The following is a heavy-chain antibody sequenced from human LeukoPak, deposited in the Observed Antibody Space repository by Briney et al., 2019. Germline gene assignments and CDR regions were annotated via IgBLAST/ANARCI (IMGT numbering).Heavy chain of an antibody. Sequence: PGGSLRLSCAASGFTFSSYWMHWVRQAPGKGLVWVSRINSDGSTTNYADSVKGRFTISRDNAKNSLYLQMNSLRAEDTAVYYCARGFYYGSGLYFDYWGQGTLVTVSS. J-gene: IGHJ4*02. CDR2: INSDGSTT. D-gene: IGHD3-10*01. V-gene: IGHV3-74*01. CDR3: ARGFYYGSGLYFDY. CDR1: GFTFSSYW.